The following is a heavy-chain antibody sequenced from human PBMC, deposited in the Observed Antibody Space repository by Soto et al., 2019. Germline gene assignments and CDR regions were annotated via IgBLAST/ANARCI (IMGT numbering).Heavy chain of an antibody. J-gene: IGHJ6*02. Sequence: GESLKISCKGSGYSFTSYWIGWVRQMPGKGLEYMGIIYPGDSDTRYSPSFQGQVTISADKSISTAYLQWSSLKASDTAMYYCARGGSSSWGDYYYYYYGMDVWGQGTTVTVS. CDR2: IYPGDSDT. CDR1: GYSFTSYW. CDR3: ARGGSSSWGDYYYYYYGMDV. V-gene: IGHV5-51*01. D-gene: IGHD6-13*01.